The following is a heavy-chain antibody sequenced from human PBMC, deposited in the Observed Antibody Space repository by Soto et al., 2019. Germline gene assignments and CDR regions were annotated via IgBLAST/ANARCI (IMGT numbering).Heavy chain of an antibody. CDR1: GFTFSTYW. Sequence: EVQLVESGGGLVQPGGSLRLSCAASGFTFSTYWMHWVRQAPGKGLVWVSRINSDGNTNYADSVKGRFTISRDNAKDTRYLQMNDLRAEDTALYYCVRDEEWLVGNLWGQGTLVTVSS. J-gene: IGHJ5*02. D-gene: IGHD6-19*01. CDR2: INSDGNT. V-gene: IGHV3-74*01. CDR3: VRDEEWLVGNL.